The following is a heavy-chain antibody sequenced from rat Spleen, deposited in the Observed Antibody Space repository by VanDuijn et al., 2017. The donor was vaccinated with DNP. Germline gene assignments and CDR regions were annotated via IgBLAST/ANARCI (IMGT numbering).Heavy chain of an antibody. CDR2: IASGGST. D-gene: IGHD4-5*01. CDR1: GFSLTSYT. J-gene: IGHJ2*01. V-gene: IGHV2-6*01. Sequence: QVQLKESGPGLVQPSQTLSLTCTVSGFSLTSYTVSWVRQPPGKGLEWIAAIASGGSTYYNSALKSRLSISRDTSKSQVFLKMNSLQTEDTAMYFCARRGNNYFDYWGQGVMVTVSS. CDR3: ARRGNNYFDY.